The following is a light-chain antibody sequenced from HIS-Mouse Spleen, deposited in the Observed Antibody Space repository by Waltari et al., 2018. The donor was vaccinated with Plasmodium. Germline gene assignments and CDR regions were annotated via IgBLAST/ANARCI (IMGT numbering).Light chain of an antibody. CDR3: QQYNNWPPGVYT. J-gene: IGKJ2*01. Sequence: EIVMTQSPATLSVSPGGRATLSCRANQSISSNLAWYQQKPGQAPRRRIYVASTRATGIPARFSGSGSGTEFTLTISSMQSEDFAVYYCQQYNNWPPGVYTFGQGTKLEIK. CDR1: QSISSN. V-gene: IGKV3-15*01. CDR2: VAS.